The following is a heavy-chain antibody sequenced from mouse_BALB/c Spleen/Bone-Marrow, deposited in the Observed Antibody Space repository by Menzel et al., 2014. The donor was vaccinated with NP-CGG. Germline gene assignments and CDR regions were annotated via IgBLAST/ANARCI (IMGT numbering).Heavy chain of an antibody. Sequence: QVHVKQSGPELVRPGASVEMSCKASDYTFTSYWMHWVKQRPGQGLEWIGMIDPSNSETRLNQKFKDKATLNVDKSSNTAYMHLSSLTSEDSAVYYCARTFQPRRAMDYWGQGSSVTVSS. CDR1: DYTFTSYW. J-gene: IGHJ4*01. CDR3: ARTFQPRRAMDY. V-gene: IGHV1-74*01. CDR2: IDPSNSET. D-gene: IGHD6-1*01.